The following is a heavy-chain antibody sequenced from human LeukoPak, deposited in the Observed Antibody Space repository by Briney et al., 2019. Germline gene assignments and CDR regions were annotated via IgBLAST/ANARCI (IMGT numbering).Heavy chain of an antibody. CDR1: GFTFSKFA. D-gene: IGHD3-16*01. V-gene: IGHV3-23*01. Sequence: GGSLRLSCAASGFTFSKFAMSWVRQSPGKGLEWVSSISGGADSPDYVDSVKGRFTISRDNSKNTLFLQMNSLRAEDTAVYYCAKREGYGSIDYWGQGTLVTVSS. CDR3: AKREGYGSIDY. J-gene: IGHJ4*02. CDR2: ISGGADSP.